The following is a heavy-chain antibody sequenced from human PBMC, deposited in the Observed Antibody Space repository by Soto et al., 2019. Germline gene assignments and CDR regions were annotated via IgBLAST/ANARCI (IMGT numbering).Heavy chain of an antibody. CDR2: INPSGGST. CDR3: ARDLNIAAAGYYYYDGMDV. Sequence: QVQLVQSGAEVKKPGASVKVSCKASGYTFTSYYMHWVRQAPGQGLEWMGIINPSGGSTSYAQKFQGRVTMTRDTSTSTVYMELSSLRSEDTAVYYCARDLNIAAAGYYYYDGMDVWGQGTTVTVSS. CDR1: GYTFTSYY. D-gene: IGHD6-13*01. J-gene: IGHJ6*02. V-gene: IGHV1-46*01.